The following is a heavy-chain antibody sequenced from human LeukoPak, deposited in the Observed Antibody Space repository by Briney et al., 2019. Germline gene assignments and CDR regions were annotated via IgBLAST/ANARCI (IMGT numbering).Heavy chain of an antibody. V-gene: IGHV4-4*08. Sequence: SETLSLTCTVSGGSIGSYYWSWIRQPPGKGLEWIGYIYHSGSTNYNPSLKSRVTISVDTSKNQFSLKLSSVTAADTAVYYCAREPVGNYYGSGSFDYWGQGTLVTVSS. CDR3: AREPVGNYYGSGSFDY. CDR1: GGSIGSYY. D-gene: IGHD3-10*01. J-gene: IGHJ4*02. CDR2: IYHSGST.